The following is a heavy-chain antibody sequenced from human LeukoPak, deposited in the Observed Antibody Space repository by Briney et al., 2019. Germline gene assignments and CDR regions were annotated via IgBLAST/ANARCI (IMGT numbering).Heavy chain of an antibody. Sequence: ASVKVSCKASGYTFTGYYMHWVRQAPGQGLEWMGWINPNSGGTNYAQKFQGRVTMTRDTSISTAYMELSRLTSDDTAVCYCARASITIFGVVSPLDYWGQGTLVTVSS. D-gene: IGHD3-3*01. CDR2: INPNSGGT. CDR3: ARASITIFGVVSPLDY. V-gene: IGHV1-2*02. J-gene: IGHJ4*02. CDR1: GYTFTGYY.